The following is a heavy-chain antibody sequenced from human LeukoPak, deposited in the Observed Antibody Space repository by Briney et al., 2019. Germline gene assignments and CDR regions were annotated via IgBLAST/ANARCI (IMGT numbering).Heavy chain of an antibody. V-gene: IGHV2-5*02. CDR1: GFSLTTIGVG. CDR3: AHTPFNDYGDAFDH. Sequence: SGPTLVNPTQTLTLTCTFSGFSLTTIGVGVGWIRQPPGKALEWLALIYWDDDVRYSPSLKSRLTITKDTSKNQVVLTMTYMDPMDTATYFCAHTPFNDYGDAFDHWGQGTLVTVSS. D-gene: IGHD4-17*01. J-gene: IGHJ4*02. CDR2: IYWDDDV.